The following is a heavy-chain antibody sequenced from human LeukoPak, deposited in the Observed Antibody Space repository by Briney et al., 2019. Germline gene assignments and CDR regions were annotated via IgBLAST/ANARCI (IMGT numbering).Heavy chain of an antibody. V-gene: IGHV1-46*01. CDR3: ARDRDSGYDWDAFDI. D-gene: IGHD5-12*01. Sequence: ASVKVSCKASGYTFTSYYMHWVRQAPGQGLEWMGIINPSGGSTSYAQKFQGRVTMTRDTSTSTVYMELSSLRSEDTAVYYCARDRDSGYDWDAFDIWGQGTMVTVSS. J-gene: IGHJ3*02. CDR1: GYTFTSYY. CDR2: INPSGGST.